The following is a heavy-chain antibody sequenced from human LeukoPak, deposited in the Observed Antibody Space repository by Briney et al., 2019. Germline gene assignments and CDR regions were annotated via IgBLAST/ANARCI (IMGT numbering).Heavy chain of an antibody. Sequence: GGSLRLSCAASGFTFSGYGMHWVRQAPGQGLEWMGGIIPIFGTANYAQKFQGRVTITADESTSTAYMELSSLRSEDTAVYYCARASSGYYYYFDYWGQGTLVTVSS. CDR1: GFTFSGYG. J-gene: IGHJ4*02. CDR2: IIPIFGTA. CDR3: ARASSGYYYYFDY. V-gene: IGHV1-69*01. D-gene: IGHD3-22*01.